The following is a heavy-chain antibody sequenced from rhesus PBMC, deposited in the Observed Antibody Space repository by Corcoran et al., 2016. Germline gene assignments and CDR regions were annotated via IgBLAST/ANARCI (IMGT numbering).Heavy chain of an antibody. Sequence: QVQLQESGPGLVKPSETLSLTCAVSGGSISSGYYYWSWIRQPPGKGLEWFGYITYSGSTSYNPSLKSRVTISRDTSKTQFSLKLSSVTAADTAVYYCARGYGSSPFDYWGQGVLVTVSS. J-gene: IGHJ4*01. V-gene: IGHV4-122*02. D-gene: IGHD4-29*01. CDR3: ARGYGSSPFDY. CDR1: GGSISSGYYY. CDR2: ITYSGST.